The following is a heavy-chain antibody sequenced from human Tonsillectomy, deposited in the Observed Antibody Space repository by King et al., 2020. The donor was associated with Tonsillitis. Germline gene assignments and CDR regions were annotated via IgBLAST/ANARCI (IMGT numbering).Heavy chain of an antibody. V-gene: IGHV4-61*02. J-gene: IGHJ4*02. CDR3: SRLSYYDSWSGYFTSLYFDY. CDR1: GGSITSGSFY. CDR2: IYSSGSN. Sequence: VQLQESGPGLVKPSQTLSLTCTVSGGSITSGSFYWSWIRQPAGKGLEWIGRIYSSGSNKYNPPPKSRVTMSVDTSKNQFSLKLSSVTAADTAVYYCSRLSYYDSWSGYFTSLYFDYWGQGTLVTVSS. D-gene: IGHD3-3*01.